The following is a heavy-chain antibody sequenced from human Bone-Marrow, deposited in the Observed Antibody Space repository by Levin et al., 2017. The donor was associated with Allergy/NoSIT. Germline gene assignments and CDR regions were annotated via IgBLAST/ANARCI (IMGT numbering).Heavy chain of an antibody. CDR1: GFTFSSYA. D-gene: IGHD2-15*01. CDR2: ISGSAGST. Sequence: GGSLRLSCAASGFTFSSYAMSWVRQAPGKGLEWVSAISGSAGSTYYADSVKGRFTISRDNYKNTLNLQMNSLRAEDTAIYYCAKGGCSGGSCYSHYYYGMDVWGQGTTVTVSS. CDR3: AKGGCSGGSCYSHYYYGMDV. J-gene: IGHJ6*02. V-gene: IGHV3-23*01.